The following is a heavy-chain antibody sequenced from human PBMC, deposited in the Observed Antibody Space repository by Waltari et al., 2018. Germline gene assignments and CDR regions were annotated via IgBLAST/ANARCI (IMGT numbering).Heavy chain of an antibody. CDR1: GGSISSYY. Sequence: QVQLQESGPGLVKPSETLSLTCTVSGGSISSYYWDWIRQPPGKGLDWIGYIYYSGTTNYDPSLKSRVTISVDTSKNQFSLKLSSVTAADTAVYYCARGLGYCSSNRCFDAFDIWGQGTMVTVSS. V-gene: IGHV4-59*01. CDR2: IYYSGTT. J-gene: IGHJ3*02. CDR3: ARGLGYCSSNRCFDAFDI. D-gene: IGHD2-2*01.